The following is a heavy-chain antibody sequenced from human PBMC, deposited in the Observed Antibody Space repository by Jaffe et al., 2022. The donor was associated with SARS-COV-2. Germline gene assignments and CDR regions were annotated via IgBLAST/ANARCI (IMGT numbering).Heavy chain of an antibody. Sequence: QVQLVQSGAEVKKPGASVKVSCKASGYTFTGYYMHWVRQAPGQGLEWMGRINPNSGGTNYAQKFQGRVTMTRDTSISTAYMELSRLRSDDTAVYYCARDWSWDTAMVRAIDYWGQGTLVTVSS. D-gene: IGHD5-18*01. CDR1: GYTFTGYY. CDR3: ARDWSWDTAMVRAIDY. V-gene: IGHV1-2*06. J-gene: IGHJ4*02. CDR2: INPNSGGT.